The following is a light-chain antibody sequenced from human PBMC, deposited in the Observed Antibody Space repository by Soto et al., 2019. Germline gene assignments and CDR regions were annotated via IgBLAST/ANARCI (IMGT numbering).Light chain of an antibody. CDR3: SAYAGSNNLNV. CDR2: EVS. CDR1: SSDVGGYNY. J-gene: IGLJ1*01. Sequence: QSVLTQPPSASGSPGQSVTISCTGTSSDVGGYNYVSWYQQYPGKAPKVLIFEVSKRPSGVPDRFSGSKSGNTASLTVSGLQAEDEADYYCSAYAGSNNLNVFGTGTKLTLL. V-gene: IGLV2-8*01.